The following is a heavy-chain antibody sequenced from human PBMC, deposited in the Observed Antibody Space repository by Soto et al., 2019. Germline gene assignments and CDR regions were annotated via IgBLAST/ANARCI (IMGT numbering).Heavy chain of an antibody. CDR1: GFTFSSYA. D-gene: IGHD2-2*01. CDR2: ISGSSGRE. J-gene: IGHJ4*02. V-gene: IGHV3-23*01. CDR3: VKSTKKYCSFTSCYQFDN. Sequence: PGGSLRLSCAASGFTFSSYAMNWVRQAPGKGLEWISTISGSSGREYYADSVQGRFTSSRDNSKNTLFLQMSSLRAEDTAVYYCVKSTKKYCSFTSCYQFDNWGQGTLVTVSS.